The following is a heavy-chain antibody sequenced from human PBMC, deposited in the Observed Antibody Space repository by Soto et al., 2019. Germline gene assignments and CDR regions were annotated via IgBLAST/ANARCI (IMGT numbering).Heavy chain of an antibody. CDR1: GFTFSSYA. D-gene: IGHD5-12*01. CDR3: ARAPIVATIWSGYYYYGMDV. CDR2: ISYDGSNK. V-gene: IGHV3-30-3*01. J-gene: IGHJ6*02. Sequence: GGSLRLSCAASGFTFSSYAMHWVRQAPGKGLEWVAVISYDGSNKYYADSVKGRFTISRDNSKNTLYLQMNSLRAEDTAVYYCARAPIVATIWSGYYYYGMDVWGQGTTVTVSS.